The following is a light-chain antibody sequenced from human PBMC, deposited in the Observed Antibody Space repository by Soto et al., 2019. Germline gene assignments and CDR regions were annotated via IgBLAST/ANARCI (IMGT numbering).Light chain of an antibody. V-gene: IGKV3-11*01. Sequence: ILLTQSPGTLSVSPGGRATVSCRTSQSVSNYLAWYQQKPGQAPRLLIYDASNRATGIPARFSGSGSGTDFTLTISSLEPEDFALYYCQQRSNWPRTFGQGTKVDIK. J-gene: IGKJ1*01. CDR3: QQRSNWPRT. CDR2: DAS. CDR1: QSVSNY.